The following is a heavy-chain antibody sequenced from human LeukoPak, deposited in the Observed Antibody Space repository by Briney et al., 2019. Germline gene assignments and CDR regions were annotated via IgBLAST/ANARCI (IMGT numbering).Heavy chain of an antibody. CDR1: GGSFSGYY. CDR2: INHSGRT. D-gene: IGHD3-10*01. Sequence: SETLSLTCAVYGGSFSGYYWSWIRQPPGKGLEWVGEINHSGRTNYNPSIKSQVTISVDTSKIQFSLKLSSVTAADTAVYYCARVPNYYGSGSYAAYYYYYGMDVWGQGTTVTASS. V-gene: IGHV4-34*01. CDR3: ARVPNYYGSGSYAAYYYYYGMDV. J-gene: IGHJ6*02.